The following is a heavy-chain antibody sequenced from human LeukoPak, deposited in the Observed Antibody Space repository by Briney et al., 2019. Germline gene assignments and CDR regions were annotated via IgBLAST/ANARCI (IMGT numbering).Heavy chain of an antibody. J-gene: IGHJ4*02. CDR3: ARGGYDSSGYYLSSFDY. D-gene: IGHD3-22*01. Sequence: ASVKVSCKASGYTFTSYDISWVRQAPGQGLEWMGWISAYNGNTNYAQKLQGRVTMTTDTSTSTAYMELRSLRSDDTAVYYCARGGYDSSGYYLSSFDYWGQGTLVTVSS. V-gene: IGHV1-18*01. CDR2: ISAYNGNT. CDR1: GYTFTSYD.